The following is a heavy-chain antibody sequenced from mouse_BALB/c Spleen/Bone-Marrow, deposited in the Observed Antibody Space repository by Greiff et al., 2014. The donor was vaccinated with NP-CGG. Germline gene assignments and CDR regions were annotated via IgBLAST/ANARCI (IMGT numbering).Heavy chain of an antibody. CDR1: GYTFTDFA. D-gene: IGHD3-2*02. Sequence: VQRVESGAELVRPGASVKISCKGSGYTFTDFAIHWVKQSHTKSLEWIGVISPYYVDGGYNQKFKGKATMTIDISSSTAYMELAKPTSENSAIYYCARGGASGLYYYSMDYWGQGTSVTVSS. CDR3: ARGGASGLYYYSMDY. V-gene: IGHV1S137*01. J-gene: IGHJ4*01. CDR2: ISPYYVDG.